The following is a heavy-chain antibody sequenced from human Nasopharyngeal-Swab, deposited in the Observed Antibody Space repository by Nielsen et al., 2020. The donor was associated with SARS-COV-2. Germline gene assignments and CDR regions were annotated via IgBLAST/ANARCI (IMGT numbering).Heavy chain of an antibody. D-gene: IGHD3-10*01. CDR3: AKANQFFWFGQLRNDAFDI. J-gene: IGHJ3*02. CDR1: GFTFNNYG. V-gene: IGHV3-30*18. CDR2: ISYEGSKK. Sequence: GGSLRLSCEASGFTFNNYGMHWVRQAPGEGLEWVAVISYEGSKKYYADFVKGRFTVSRDSFKNTLYLQMDTLRPEDTAIYYCAKANQFFWFGQLRNDAFDIWGQGTMVTVSS.